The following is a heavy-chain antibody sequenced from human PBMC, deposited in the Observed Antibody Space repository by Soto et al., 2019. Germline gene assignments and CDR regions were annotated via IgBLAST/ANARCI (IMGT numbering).Heavy chain of an antibody. J-gene: IGHJ5*02. Sequence: QLQLVQSGSEVKMPGSSVKVSCKTSGGTFSRHAINWVRQAPVQGLEWMGGIIPLFGTTNYAKKFKGRVTISADETTSTAYMELSSLTSEDAAGYYSAKAAIHGGSWYFWLEPWGQGTLVTVSS. D-gene: IGHD6-13*01. CDR1: GGTFSRHA. V-gene: IGHV1-69*01. CDR3: AKAAIHGGSWYFWLEP. CDR2: IIPLFGTT.